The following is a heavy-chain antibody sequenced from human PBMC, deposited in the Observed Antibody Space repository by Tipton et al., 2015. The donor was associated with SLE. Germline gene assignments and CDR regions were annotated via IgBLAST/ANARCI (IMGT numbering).Heavy chain of an antibody. D-gene: IGHD6-13*01. Sequence: GLVKPSETLSLTCNVSGGSISSYYWSWIRQPPGKGLEWIGYIYYTGSTNYNPSLKSRVTISEDTSKNQFSLKLRSVTAADTAVYYCASGGTAGSYWYFDLWGRGTLVTVSS. J-gene: IGHJ2*01. V-gene: IGHV4-59*08. CDR1: GGSISSYY. CDR2: IYYTGST. CDR3: ASGGTAGSYWYFDL.